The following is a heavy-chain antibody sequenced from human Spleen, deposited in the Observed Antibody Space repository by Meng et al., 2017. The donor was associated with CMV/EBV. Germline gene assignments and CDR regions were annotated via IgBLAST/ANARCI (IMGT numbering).Heavy chain of an antibody. J-gene: IGHJ4*02. D-gene: IGHD6-13*01. CDR1: GGSISSYC. Sequence: QVQLGEAGPELVKPSEPLSLTCTVSGGSISSYCWSWIRQPAGKGLEWIGLIYTSGSTNYNPSLKSRVTMSVDTSKNQFSLKLSSVTAADTAVYYCAREGIAAPHFEYWGQGTLVTVSS. V-gene: IGHV4-4*07. CDR2: IYTSGST. CDR3: AREGIAAPHFEY.